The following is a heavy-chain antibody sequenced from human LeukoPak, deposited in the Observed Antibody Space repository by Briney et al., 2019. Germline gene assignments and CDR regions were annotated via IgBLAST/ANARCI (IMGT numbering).Heavy chain of an antibody. CDR2: ISYDGSNK. J-gene: IGHJ4*02. V-gene: IGHV3-30*14. CDR1: GFTFSSYA. D-gene: IGHD3-22*01. CDR3: ARSSERKYYFDY. Sequence: GRSLRLSCAASGFTFSSYAMHWVRQAPGKGLEWVAVISYDGSNKYYAHSVKGRFTISRDNSKNTLYLQMNSLRAEDTAVYYCARSSERKYYFDYWGQGTLVTVSS.